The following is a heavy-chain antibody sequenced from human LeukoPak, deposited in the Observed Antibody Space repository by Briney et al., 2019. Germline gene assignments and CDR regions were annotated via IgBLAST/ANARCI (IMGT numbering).Heavy chain of an antibody. D-gene: IGHD2-2*01. V-gene: IGHV1-8*01. J-gene: IGHJ4*02. CDR2: MNPNSGNT. CDR3: ARGGTSSYYYYYVLDY. CDR1: GYTLTSYD. Sequence: ASVKVSCKASGYTLTSYDINWVRQATGQGLEWMGWMNPNSGNTGYAQKFQGRVTMTRNTSISTAYMELSSLRSEDTAVYYCARGGTSSYYYYYVLDYWGQGTLVTVSS.